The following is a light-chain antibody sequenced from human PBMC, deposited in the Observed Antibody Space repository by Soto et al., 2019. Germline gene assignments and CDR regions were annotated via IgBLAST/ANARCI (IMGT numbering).Light chain of an antibody. CDR1: QTITNW. J-gene: IGKJ1*01. CDR2: SAS. Sequence: DIQMTQSPSILSASVGDRVTITCRSSQTITNWLAWYQQKPGKAPNLLIYSASALHRGVPSRFSGSGSGADFTLTVSSLQPEDSATYYCQQADSFPWTFGQGTKVDIK. V-gene: IGKV1-12*01. CDR3: QQADSFPWT.